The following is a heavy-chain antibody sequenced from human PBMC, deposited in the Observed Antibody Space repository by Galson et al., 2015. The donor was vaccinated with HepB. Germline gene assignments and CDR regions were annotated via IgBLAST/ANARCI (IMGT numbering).Heavy chain of an antibody. CDR2: ISSDGTSI. Sequence: SLRLSCAGSGFSFSIYVMNWFRQAPGKGLEWVSSISSDGTSIFYTDSVEGRFTISRDNAKNTLYLQMSSLRAEDTAVYYCVKERIVGAIYFDYWSQGTLVTVSS. J-gene: IGHJ4*02. V-gene: IGHV3-21*01. CDR3: VKERIVGAIYFDY. CDR1: GFSFSIYV. D-gene: IGHD1-26*01.